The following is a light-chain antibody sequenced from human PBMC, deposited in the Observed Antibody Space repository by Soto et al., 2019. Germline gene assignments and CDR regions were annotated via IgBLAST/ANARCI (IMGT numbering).Light chain of an antibody. CDR1: SSDVGGYEY. V-gene: IGLV2-11*01. J-gene: IGLJ3*02. CDR3: CSYAGDLDTWV. CDR2: EVS. Sequence: QSALTQPRSVSGSPGQSVTISCTGTSSDVGGYEYVSWYQQHPGKVPKLMVYEVSRRPSGVPDRFSGSKSGNTAALTISGLHGEDEAEYYCCSYAGDLDTWVFGGGTQLTVL.